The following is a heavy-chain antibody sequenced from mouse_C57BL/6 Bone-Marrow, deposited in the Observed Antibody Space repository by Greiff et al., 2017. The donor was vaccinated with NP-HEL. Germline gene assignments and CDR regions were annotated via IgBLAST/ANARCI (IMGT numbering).Heavy chain of an antibody. Sequence: VQLKQSGPELVKPGASVKMSCKASGYTFTDYNMPWVKQSHGKSLEWIGYINPNNGGTSYNQNFKGKATLTVNKSSSTAYMELRSLTSEDSAVYDCASSPPDHYGSSSFAYWGQGTLVTVSA. CDR3: ASSPPDHYGSSSFAY. CDR1: GYTFTDYN. CDR2: INPNNGGT. D-gene: IGHD1-1*01. J-gene: IGHJ3*01. V-gene: IGHV1-22*01.